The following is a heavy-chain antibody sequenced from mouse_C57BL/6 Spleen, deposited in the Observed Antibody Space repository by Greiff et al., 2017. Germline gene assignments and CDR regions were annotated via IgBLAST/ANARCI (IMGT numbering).Heavy chain of an antibody. CDR3: ARGITTVVATGAY. V-gene: IGHV1-64*01. J-gene: IGHJ3*01. D-gene: IGHD1-1*01. CDR2: IHPNSGST. Sequence: VQLQQPGAELVKPGASVKLSCKASGYTFTSYWMHWVKQRPGQGLEWIGMIHPNSGSTNYNEKFKSKATLTVDKSSSTAYMQLRSLTSGDSAVYYCARGITTVVATGAYWGQGTLVTVSA. CDR1: GYTFTSYW.